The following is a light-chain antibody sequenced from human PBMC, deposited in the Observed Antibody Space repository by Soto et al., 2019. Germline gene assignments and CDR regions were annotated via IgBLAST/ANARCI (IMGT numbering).Light chain of an antibody. J-gene: IGLJ3*02. CDR3: SSYAGSNKLV. CDR1: SSDVGGYNY. V-gene: IGLV2-8*01. CDR2: EVS. Sequence: QSALTQPPSASGSPGQSVTISCTGTSSDVGGYNYVSWYQQHPGKAPKLMIYEVSKRPSGVPDRFSGSKSGNKASLTVSGLQAEDEADYYCSSYAGSNKLVFGGGTKLTVL.